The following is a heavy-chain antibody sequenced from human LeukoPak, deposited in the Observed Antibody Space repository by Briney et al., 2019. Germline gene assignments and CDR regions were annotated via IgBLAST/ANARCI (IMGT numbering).Heavy chain of an antibody. V-gene: IGHV4-4*02. Sequence: SGTLSLTCDVSGGSISSDNWWIWVRQPPGMGLEWIGSVYYSGSTYYNPSLKSRVTISVDTSKNQFSLKLSSVTAADTAVYYCASVYYYDSSGPFDYWGQGTLVTVSS. D-gene: IGHD3-22*01. CDR1: GGSISSDNW. CDR3: ASVYYYDSSGPFDY. CDR2: VYYSGST. J-gene: IGHJ4*02.